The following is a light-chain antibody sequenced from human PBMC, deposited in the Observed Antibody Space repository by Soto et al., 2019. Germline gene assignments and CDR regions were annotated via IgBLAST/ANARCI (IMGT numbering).Light chain of an antibody. CDR2: GTS. CDR3: QQYHSSTRT. Sequence: EIVLTQSPGTLSLSPGERATLSCRASQSVTSNLAWYQQKPGQAPRXXIYGTSSRETGIPDRFSGSGSGTEFTLTISRLEPEDFAVYYCQQYHSSTRTFGQGTKVDIK. CDR1: QSVTSN. V-gene: IGKV3-20*01. J-gene: IGKJ1*01.